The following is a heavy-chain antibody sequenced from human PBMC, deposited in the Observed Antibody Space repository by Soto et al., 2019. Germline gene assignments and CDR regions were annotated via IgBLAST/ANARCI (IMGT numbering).Heavy chain of an antibody. CDR1: GYSFTSYW. Sequence: GESLKISCKCSGYSFTSYWIGWVRQMPGKGLEWMGIIYPGDSDTRYSPSFQGQVTISADKSISTAYLQWSSLKASDTAMYYCARHGYTAIPPGRYYGMDVWGQGTTVTVSS. V-gene: IGHV5-51*01. CDR2: IYPGDSDT. CDR3: ARHGYTAIPPGRYYGMDV. D-gene: IGHD5-18*01. J-gene: IGHJ6*02.